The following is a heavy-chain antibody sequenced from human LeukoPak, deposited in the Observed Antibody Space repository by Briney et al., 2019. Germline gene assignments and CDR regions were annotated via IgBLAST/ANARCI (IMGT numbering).Heavy chain of an antibody. J-gene: IGHJ4*02. CDR2: ISGSGGST. CDR3: TKGTIWLPFDY. Sequence: GGSLRLSCAASGFTFSSYAMSWARQAPGKGLEWVSAISGSGGSTYYADSVKGRFTVSRDNSKNTLYLQMNSLRAEDTAVYYCTKGTIWLPFDYWGQGTLVTVSS. D-gene: IGHD5-18*01. V-gene: IGHV3-23*01. CDR1: GFTFSSYA.